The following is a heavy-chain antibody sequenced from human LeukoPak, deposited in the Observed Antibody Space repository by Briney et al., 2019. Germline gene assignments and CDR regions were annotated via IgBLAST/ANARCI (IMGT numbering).Heavy chain of an antibody. D-gene: IGHD2-15*01. CDR2: INHSGST. CDR3: ARRRVGYCSGGSCYPIDY. V-gene: IGHV4-34*01. CDR1: GGSFSGYY. J-gene: IGHJ4*02. Sequence: SETLSLTCAASGGSFSGYYWSWIRQPPGKGLEWIGAINHSGSTNYNPSLKSRVTISVDTIKNQFSLKLSSVTAADTAVYYTARRRVGYCSGGSCYPIDYWGQGTLVTVSS.